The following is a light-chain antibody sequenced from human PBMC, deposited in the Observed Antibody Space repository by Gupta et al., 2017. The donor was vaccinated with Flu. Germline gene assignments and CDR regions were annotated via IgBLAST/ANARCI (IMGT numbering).Light chain of an antibody. V-gene: IGKV3-15*01. CDR1: QSVHIN. CDR3: QQYNDWPLIT. CDR2: GAS. J-gene: IGKJ5*01. Sequence: ATRSGSPGARATRAGRASQSVHINVAWYQQKPGQAPRLLIYGASTRATGIPARFSGSGSGTEFTLTISSLQSEDFAVYYCQQYNDWPLITFGQGTRLELK.